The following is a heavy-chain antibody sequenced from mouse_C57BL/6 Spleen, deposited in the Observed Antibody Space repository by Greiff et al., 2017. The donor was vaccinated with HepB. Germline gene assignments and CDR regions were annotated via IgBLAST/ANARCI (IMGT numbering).Heavy chain of an antibody. V-gene: IGHV1-26*01. Sequence: VQLQQSGPELVKPGASVKISCKASGYTFTDYYMNWVKQSHGKSLEWIGDINPNNGGTSYNQKFKGKATLTVDKSSSTAYMELRSLTSVDSAVYYCAMYDGYYEGFAYWGQGTLVTVSA. D-gene: IGHD2-3*01. CDR3: AMYDGYYEGFAY. J-gene: IGHJ3*01. CDR2: INPNNGGT. CDR1: GYTFTDYY.